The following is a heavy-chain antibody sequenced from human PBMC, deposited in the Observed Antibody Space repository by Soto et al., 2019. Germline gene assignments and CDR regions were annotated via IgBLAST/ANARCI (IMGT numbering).Heavy chain of an antibody. CDR2: ISYDGSNK. D-gene: IGHD2-8*02. Sequence: QVQLVESGGGVVQPGRSLRLSCAASGFTFSSYAMHWVRQAPGKGLEWVAVISYDGSNKYYADSVKGRFTISRDNSKNTLYLQMNSLRAEDTAVYYCARDLEVFGTGGYYYGMDVWGQGTTVTVSS. CDR1: GFTFSSYA. CDR3: ARDLEVFGTGGYYYGMDV. V-gene: IGHV3-30-3*01. J-gene: IGHJ6*02.